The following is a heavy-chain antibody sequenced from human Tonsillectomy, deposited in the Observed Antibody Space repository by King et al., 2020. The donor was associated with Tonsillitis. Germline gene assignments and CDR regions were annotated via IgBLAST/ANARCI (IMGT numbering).Heavy chain of an antibody. CDR3: ARVTTGAFDI. CDR1: GFTFSDYW. V-gene: IGHV3-74*01. CDR2: INSDGSSL. Sequence: VQLVESGGGLVQPGGSLRLSCAGSGFTFSDYWMHWVRQAPGKGLVWVLVINSDGSSLIYADSVKGRSTITRDIAKNRLYLQMNGLRAEDTAVYYCARVTTGAFDIWGQGTMVTVSS. J-gene: IGHJ3*02. D-gene: IGHD4-17*01.